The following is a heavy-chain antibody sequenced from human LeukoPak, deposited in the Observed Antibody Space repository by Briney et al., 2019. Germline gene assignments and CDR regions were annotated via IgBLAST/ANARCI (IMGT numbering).Heavy chain of an antibody. CDR3: ARGDAAMVTFDYYYYGVDV. J-gene: IGHJ6*02. V-gene: IGHV3-7*01. CDR1: GFTFSSYW. D-gene: IGHD5-18*01. CDR2: IKQDGSEK. Sequence: GGSLRLSCAASGFTFSSYWMSWVRQAPGKGLEWVANIKQDGSEKYYVDSVKGRFTISRDNAKNSLYLQMNSLRAEDTAVYYCARGDAAMVTFDYYYYGVDVWGQGTTVTVSS.